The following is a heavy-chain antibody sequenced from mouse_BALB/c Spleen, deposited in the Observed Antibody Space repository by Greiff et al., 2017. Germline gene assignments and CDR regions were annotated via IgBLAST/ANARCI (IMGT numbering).Heavy chain of an antibody. CDR2: IYPGNVNT. D-gene: IGHD1-2*01. J-gene: IGHJ2*01. CDR1: GYTFTSYY. Sequence: VQLVESGPELVKPGASVRISCKASGYTFTSYYIHWVKQRPGQGLEWIGWIYPGNVNTKYNEKFKGKATLTADKSSSTAYMQLSSLTSEDSAVYFCAREGTTATGDYWGQGTTLTVSS. V-gene: IGHV1S56*01. CDR3: AREGTTATGDY.